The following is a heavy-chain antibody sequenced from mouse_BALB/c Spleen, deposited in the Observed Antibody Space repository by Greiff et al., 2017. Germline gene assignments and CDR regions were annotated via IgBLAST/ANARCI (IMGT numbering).Heavy chain of an antibody. CDR1: GYSITSGYY. V-gene: IGHV3-6*02. CDR2: ISYDGSN. J-gene: IGHJ3*01. D-gene: IGHD2-4*01. CDR3: ARDQNYDSAWFAY. Sequence: DVHLVESGPGLVKPSQSLSLTCSVTGYSITSGYYWNWIRQFPGNKLEWMGYISYDGSNNYNPSLKNRISITRDTSKNQFFLKLNSVTTEDTATYYCARDQNYDSAWFAYWGQGTLVTVSA.